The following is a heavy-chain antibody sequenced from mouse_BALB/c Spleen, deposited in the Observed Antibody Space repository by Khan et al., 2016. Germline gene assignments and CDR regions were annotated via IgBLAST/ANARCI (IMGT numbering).Heavy chain of an antibody. D-gene: IGHD4-1*01. CDR2: INPGSGGT. Sequence: QVRLQQSGAELVRPGTSVKVSCKASGYAFTNYLIEWVKQRPGQGLEWIGVINPGSGGTNYNEKFKGKATLTADKSSSTAYMQLSSLTSDDSAVYFCCLGRGDYWGQGTTLTVSS. J-gene: IGHJ2*01. V-gene: IGHV1-54*01. CDR3: CLGRGDY. CDR1: GYAFTNYL.